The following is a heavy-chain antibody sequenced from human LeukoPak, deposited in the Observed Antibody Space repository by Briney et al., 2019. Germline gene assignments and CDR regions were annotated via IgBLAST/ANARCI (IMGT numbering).Heavy chain of an antibody. CDR3: ARRGGYNWFDP. Sequence: SETLSLTCTVSGGSISSSSYYWGWIRQPPGRGLEWIVSIYYSGSTYYNPSLKSRVTISVDTSKNQFSLKLSSVTAADTAVYYCARRGGYNWFDPWGQGTLVTVSS. CDR2: IYYSGST. V-gene: IGHV4-39*01. D-gene: IGHD1-26*01. CDR1: GGSISSSSYY. J-gene: IGHJ5*02.